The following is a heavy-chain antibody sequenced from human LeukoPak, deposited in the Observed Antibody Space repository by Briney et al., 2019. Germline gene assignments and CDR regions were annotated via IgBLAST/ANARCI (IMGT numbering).Heavy chain of an antibody. CDR2: ISSSSSYI. CDR1: GFTFSSYA. J-gene: IGHJ4*02. CDR3: ASIWPLTYYYDSSPFDY. V-gene: IGHV3-21*01. D-gene: IGHD3-22*01. Sequence: GGSLRLSCAASGFTFSSYAMSWVRQAPGKGLEWVSSISSSSSYIYYADSVKGRFTISRDNAKNSLYLQMNSLRAEDTAVYYCASIWPLTYYYDSSPFDYWGQGTLVTVSS.